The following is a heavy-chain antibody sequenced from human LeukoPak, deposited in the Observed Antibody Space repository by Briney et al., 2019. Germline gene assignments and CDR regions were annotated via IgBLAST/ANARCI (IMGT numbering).Heavy chain of an antibody. V-gene: IGHV1-69*02. CDR1: GGTFSSYT. Sequence: SVKVSCKASGGTFSSYTISWVRQAPGQGLEWMGRIIPILGIANYAQKFQGRVTITADKSTSTAYMELSSLRSEDTAVYYCARKSYYYDSSGYPNYYYYYMDVWGKGTTVTVSS. D-gene: IGHD3-22*01. CDR2: IIPILGIA. J-gene: IGHJ6*03. CDR3: ARKSYYYDSSGYPNYYYYYMDV.